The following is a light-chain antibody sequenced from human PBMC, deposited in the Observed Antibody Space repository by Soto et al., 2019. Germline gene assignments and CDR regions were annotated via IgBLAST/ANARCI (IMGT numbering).Light chain of an antibody. Sequence: DIQMTQSPSTLSASVGDRVTITCRASQSMSSWLAWYQQKPGKAPKLLICDASSLQSGVPSRFSGSGSGTEFTLTISSLQPDDFATYYCQQYHSYWTFGQGTKVEIK. CDR1: QSMSSW. CDR2: DAS. V-gene: IGKV1-5*01. CDR3: QQYHSYWT. J-gene: IGKJ1*01.